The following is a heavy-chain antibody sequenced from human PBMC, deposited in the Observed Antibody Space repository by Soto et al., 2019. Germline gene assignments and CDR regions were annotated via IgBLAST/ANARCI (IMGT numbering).Heavy chain of an antibody. D-gene: IGHD3-10*01. CDR1: GFTFSSYG. J-gene: IGHJ6*03. Sequence: GGSLRLSCAASGFTFSSYGMHWVRQAPGKGLEWVAVISYDGSNKYYADSVKGRFTISRDNSKNTLYLQMNSLRAEDTAVYYCAKVLGRDYYGSGSYYRPPGGYYYMDVWGKGTTVTVSS. V-gene: IGHV3-30*18. CDR2: ISYDGSNK. CDR3: AKVLGRDYYGSGSYYRPPGGYYYMDV.